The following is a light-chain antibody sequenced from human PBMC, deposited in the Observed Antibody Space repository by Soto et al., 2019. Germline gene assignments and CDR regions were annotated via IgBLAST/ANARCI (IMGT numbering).Light chain of an antibody. Sequence: QPVLTQSPSASASLGASVKLTCTLSSGHSHYSIAWHQQQPEKGPRYLLSLTNVGIHDKGAGIPDRFSGSSSGAERYLTISSLQSEDEADYFCQTWGTGYVVFGGGTKLTVL. J-gene: IGLJ2*01. CDR1: SGHSHYS. CDR2: LTNVGIH. V-gene: IGLV4-69*01. CDR3: QTWGTGYVV.